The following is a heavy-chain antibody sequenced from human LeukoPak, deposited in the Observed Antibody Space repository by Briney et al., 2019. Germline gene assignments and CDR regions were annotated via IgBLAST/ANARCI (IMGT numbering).Heavy chain of an antibody. CDR3: ARDRGTLPPQRGYSYGRNDWFDP. Sequence: GASVTVSCKASGYTFTSYYMHWVRQPPGQGLEWMGIINPSGGSTSYAQKFQGRVTMTRDTSTSTVYMELSSLRSEDTAVYYCARDRGTLPPQRGYSYGRNDWFDPWGQGTLVTVSS. J-gene: IGHJ5*02. V-gene: IGHV1-46*01. D-gene: IGHD5-18*01. CDR2: INPSGGST. CDR1: GYTFTSYY.